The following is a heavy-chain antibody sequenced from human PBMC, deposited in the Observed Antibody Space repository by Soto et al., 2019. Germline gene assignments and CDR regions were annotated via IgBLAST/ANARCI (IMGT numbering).Heavy chain of an antibody. V-gene: IGHV3-30-3*01. D-gene: IGHD3-22*01. Sequence: QVQLVESGGGVVQPGRSLRLSCAASGFTFNSYAMHWVRQAPGKGLEWVAVISYDGSNKYYADSVKGRFTISRDNSKNTLYLQMNSLRAEDTAVYYCARDRLNYYDSSGYYYGPMIYWGQGTLVTVSS. CDR3: ARDRLNYYDSSGYYYGPMIY. J-gene: IGHJ4*02. CDR2: ISYDGSNK. CDR1: GFTFNSYA.